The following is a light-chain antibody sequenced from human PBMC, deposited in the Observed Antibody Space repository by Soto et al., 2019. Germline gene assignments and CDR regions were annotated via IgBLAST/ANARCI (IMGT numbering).Light chain of an antibody. V-gene: IGLV2-14*01. CDR1: SSDVVGYNY. CDR2: DVS. Sequence: QSVLTQPASVSGSPGQSITISCTGTSSDVVGYNYVSWYQQYPGKAPKFMIYDVSNRPSGVSNRFSGSKSGNTASLTISGLQAEDEADYYCSSYTTSNTRQIVFGTGTKVTVL. CDR3: SSYTTSNTRQIV. J-gene: IGLJ1*01.